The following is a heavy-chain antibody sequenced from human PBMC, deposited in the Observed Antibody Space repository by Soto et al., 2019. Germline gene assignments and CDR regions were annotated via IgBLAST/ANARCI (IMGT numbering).Heavy chain of an antibody. CDR2: ISYDGSNK. D-gene: IGHD3-22*01. J-gene: IGHJ4*02. CDR1: GFTFSNYA. V-gene: IGHV3-30-3*01. Sequence: QVQLVESGGGVVQPGRSLRLSCAASGFTFSNYAMHWVRQAPGKGLEWVAVISYDGSNKYYADSVKGRFTVSRDNSKNTLYLQMNSLRAEATAVYYCARGGYWEMIVGADYWGQGTLVTVSS. CDR3: ARGGYWEMIVGADY.